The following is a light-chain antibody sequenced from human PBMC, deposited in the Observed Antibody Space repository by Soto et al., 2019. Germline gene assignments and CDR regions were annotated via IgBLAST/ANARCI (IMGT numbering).Light chain of an antibody. CDR3: QQRSNWPPYT. CDR2: DAS. J-gene: IGKJ2*01. Sequence: EIVLTQSPATLSLSPGERATLSRRASQSVSSYLAWYQQKPGQAPRLLIYDASNRATGIPARFSGSGSGTDFTLTISSLEPEDFAVYYWQQRSNWPPYTFGQVTKLEIK. CDR1: QSVSSY. V-gene: IGKV3-11*01.